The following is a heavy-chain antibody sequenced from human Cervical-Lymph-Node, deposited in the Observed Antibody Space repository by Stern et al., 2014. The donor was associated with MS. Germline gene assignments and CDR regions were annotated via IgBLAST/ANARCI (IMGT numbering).Heavy chain of an antibody. V-gene: IGHV2-5*02. CDR1: GFSLTTSGVG. CDR2: IYWDDEK. D-gene: IGHD1-26*01. CDR3: AHRSASVAGAWAS. Sequence: QVTLRESGPTLVQPTQTLTLTCDFSGFSLTTSGVGVGWIRQPPGKALEWLALIYWDDEKRYSPSLKNRLTIITDTAKNQVVLTMTNMDPVDTGTYYCAHRSASVAGAWASWGQGILVVVSS. J-gene: IGHJ5*02.